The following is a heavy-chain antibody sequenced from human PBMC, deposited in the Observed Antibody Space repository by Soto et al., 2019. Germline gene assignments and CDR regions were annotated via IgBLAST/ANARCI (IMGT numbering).Heavy chain of an antibody. D-gene: IGHD6-19*01. V-gene: IGHV4-34*01. J-gene: IGHJ4*02. CDR1: GGSFSGYY. CDR3: ARHGYTSGRTYFDY. Sequence: PSETLSLTCAVYGGSFSGYYWTWIRQPPGTGLEWIGEINHSGSTNYNPSLKSRVTISVDTSKNQFSLKLTSVTAADTAVYYCARHGYTSGRTYFDYWGQGTLVTVS. CDR2: INHSGST.